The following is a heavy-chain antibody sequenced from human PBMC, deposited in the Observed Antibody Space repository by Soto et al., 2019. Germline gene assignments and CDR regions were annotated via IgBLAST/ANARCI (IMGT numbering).Heavy chain of an antibody. CDR2: ISSSSSTI. J-gene: IGHJ5*02. Sequence: EVQLVESGGGLVQPGGSLRLSCAASGFTFSSYSMNWVRQAPGKGLEWVSYISSSSSTIYYADSVKGRLTISRDNAKNSLYLQRNSLRDEDTAVYYCARDLEGEYSSPGRVDPWGQGTLVTVSS. V-gene: IGHV3-48*02. CDR1: GFTFSSYS. CDR3: ARDLEGEYSSPGRVDP. D-gene: IGHD5-18*01.